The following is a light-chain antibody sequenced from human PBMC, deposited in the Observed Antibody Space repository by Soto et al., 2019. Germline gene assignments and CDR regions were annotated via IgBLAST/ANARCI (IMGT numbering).Light chain of an antibody. Sequence: EIVLTQSPGTLSLSPGERATLSCRASQSVSSSYLAWYQQKPGQAPRLLIYGASSRATGIPDRFSGSGSGTDFTLTISRLEPKDFAVYYCQHYGGSPHYTFGQGTKLEI. J-gene: IGKJ2*01. CDR1: QSVSSSY. CDR2: GAS. V-gene: IGKV3-20*01. CDR3: QHYGGSPHYT.